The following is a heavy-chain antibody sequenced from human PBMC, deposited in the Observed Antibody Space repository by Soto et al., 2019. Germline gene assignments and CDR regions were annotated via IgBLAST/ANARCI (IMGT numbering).Heavy chain of an antibody. CDR3: AKATATGGGAFES. Sequence: PGGSLRLSCAASGFTFSSYGMTFSSYAMGWVRQAPGKGLEWVSTILVGGNTYYEDSVKGRFTISRDNSTNTLYLQMNSLTAGDTAVYYGAKATATGGGAFESCGQGTMVTVSS. J-gene: IGHJ3*02. CDR1: GFTFSSYGMTFSSYA. D-gene: IGHD2-8*02. V-gene: IGHV3-23*01. CDR2: ILVGGNT.